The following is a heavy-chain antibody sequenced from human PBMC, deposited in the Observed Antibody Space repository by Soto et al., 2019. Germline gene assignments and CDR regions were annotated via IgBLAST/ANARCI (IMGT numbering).Heavy chain of an antibody. CDR1: GFSLTTRGVG. J-gene: IGHJ5*02. D-gene: IGHD3-10*01. V-gene: IGHV2-5*02. CDR2: IYWDDDK. CDR3: ASLRNYYHNDVFDP. Sequence: QLTLKESGPTLVKPTQTLTLTCTFSGFSLTTRGVGVGWTRQPPGKALECLALIYWDDDKRYSPSLPSRLSITKDTPKSLMVLTMTNVDPVDTATYFGASLRNYYHNDVFDPWAEGTLVSASS.